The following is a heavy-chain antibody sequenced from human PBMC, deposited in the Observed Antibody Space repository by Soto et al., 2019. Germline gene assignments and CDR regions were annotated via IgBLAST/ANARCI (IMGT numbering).Heavy chain of an antibody. CDR1: GYTFTSYG. V-gene: IGHV1-18*01. D-gene: IGHD1-26*01. CDR3: ASSATTADYYYGMDV. CDR2: IIPIYGKA. J-gene: IGHJ6*02. Sequence: ASVKVSCKASGYTFTSYGISWVRQAPGQGLEWMGWIIPIYGKANYAQKFQGRVTITRDTSASTAYMELSSLRSEDSALYYCASSATTADYYYGMDVWGQGTTVTVSS.